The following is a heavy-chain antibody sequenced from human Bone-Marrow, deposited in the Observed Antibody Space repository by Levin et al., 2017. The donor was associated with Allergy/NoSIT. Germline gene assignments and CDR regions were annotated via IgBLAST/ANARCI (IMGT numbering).Heavy chain of an antibody. CDR2: ISSSSSYI. V-gene: IGHV3-21*01. CDR3: ARDQVTMVRGVNPGYPHCDY. Sequence: GGSLRLSCAASGFTFSSYSMNWVRQAPGKGLEWVSSISSSSSYIYYADSVKGRFTISRDNAKNSLYLQMNSLRAEDTAVYYCARDQVTMVRGVNPGYPHCDYWGQGTLVTVSS. D-gene: IGHD3-10*01. CDR1: GFTFSSYS. J-gene: IGHJ4*02.